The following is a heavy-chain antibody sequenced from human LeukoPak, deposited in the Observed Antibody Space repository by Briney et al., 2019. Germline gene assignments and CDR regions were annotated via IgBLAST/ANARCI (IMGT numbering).Heavy chain of an antibody. CDR3: AREEGLSGRYAWGDY. CDR1: GYTFTGYY. V-gene: IGHV1-2*02. CDR2: INPNSGGT. D-gene: IGHD1-26*01. Sequence: GASVKLSCKASGYTFTGYYMHWVRQPPAPGLEWMGWINPNSGGTNYAQKVQVRGTMTSDRSISKAYMELRRLRSDDAAVYYCAREEGLSGRYAWGDYWGQGTLVTVSS. J-gene: IGHJ4*02.